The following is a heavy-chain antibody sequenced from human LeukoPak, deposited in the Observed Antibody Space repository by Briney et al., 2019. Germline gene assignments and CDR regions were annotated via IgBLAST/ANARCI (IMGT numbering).Heavy chain of an antibody. J-gene: IGHJ4*02. CDR3: AKGQTQWLISFDY. V-gene: IGHV3-23*01. CDR1: GFTFSSYA. CDR2: TGVSSGFT. D-gene: IGHD6-19*01. Sequence: GGSLRLSCAASGFTFSSYAMSCVRQAPGKGLEWVSTTGVSSGFTYYADSVKGLFTISRDDSKNTLYLQMNSLRADDTAAYYCAKGQTQWLISFDYWGQGTLVTVSS.